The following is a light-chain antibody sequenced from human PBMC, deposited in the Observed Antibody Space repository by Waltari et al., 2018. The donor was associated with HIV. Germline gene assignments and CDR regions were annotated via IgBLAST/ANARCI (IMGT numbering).Light chain of an antibody. J-gene: IGLJ2*01. Sequence: QSALTQPRSVSGSPGQSVTISCTRTTSDDGGYNYVSWYQQHPGKAPKLIIYDVSKRPSGVPDRFSGSKSGNTASLTISGLQAEDEADYYCCSYAGSYAVVFGGGTKLTVL. CDR2: DVS. V-gene: IGLV2-11*01. CDR1: TSDDGGYNY. CDR3: CSYAGSYAVV.